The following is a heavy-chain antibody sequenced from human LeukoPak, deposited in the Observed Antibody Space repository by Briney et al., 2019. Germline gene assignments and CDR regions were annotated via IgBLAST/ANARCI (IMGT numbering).Heavy chain of an antibody. Sequence: GGSLRLSCAASGFTFSSYGMHWVRQAPGKGLEWVAVIWYDGSNKYYADSVKGRFTISRDNSKNTLYLQMNSLRAEDTAAYYCAKVGAARDYFDYWGQGTLVTVSS. J-gene: IGHJ4*02. CDR3: AKVGAARDYFDY. V-gene: IGHV3-33*06. CDR1: GFTFSSYG. CDR2: IWYDGSNK. D-gene: IGHD6-6*01.